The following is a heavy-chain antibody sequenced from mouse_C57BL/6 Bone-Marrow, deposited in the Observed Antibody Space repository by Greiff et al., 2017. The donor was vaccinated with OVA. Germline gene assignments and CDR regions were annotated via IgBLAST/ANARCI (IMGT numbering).Heavy chain of an antibody. Sequence: EVQVVESGGGLVKPGGSLKLSCAASGFTFSSYAMSWVRQTPEKRLEWVATISDGGSYTYYPDNVKGRFTISRDNAKNNLYLHMSHLKSEDTAMYYCARGPLTGTYNAMDYWGQGTSVTVSS. CDR2: ISDGGSYT. CDR3: ARGPLTGTYNAMDY. J-gene: IGHJ4*01. CDR1: GFTFSSYA. D-gene: IGHD4-1*01. V-gene: IGHV5-4*01.